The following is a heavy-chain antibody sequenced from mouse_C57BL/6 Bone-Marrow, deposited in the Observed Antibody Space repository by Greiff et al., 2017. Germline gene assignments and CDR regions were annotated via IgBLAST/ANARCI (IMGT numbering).Heavy chain of an antibody. J-gene: IGHJ2*01. D-gene: IGHD1-1*01. V-gene: IGHV5-4*01. CDR2: ISDGGSYT. Sequence: EVKLVESGGGLVKPGGSLKLSCAASGFTFSSYAMSWVRQTPEKRLEWVATISDGGSYTYYPDNVKGRFTISRDNAKNNLYLQMSHLKSEDTAMYYWAREGDYCGSSRSWGNYWGQGTTLTVSS. CDR3: AREGDYCGSSRSWGNY. CDR1: GFTFSSYA.